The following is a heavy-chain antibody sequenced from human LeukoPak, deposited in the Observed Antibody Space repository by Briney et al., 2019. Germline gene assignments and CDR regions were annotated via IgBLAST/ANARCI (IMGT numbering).Heavy chain of an antibody. J-gene: IGHJ4*02. V-gene: IGHV3-23*01. D-gene: IGHD3-10*01. CDR1: GFTFSSYA. CDR3: AKDPELLWFGNFEGPSFDY. Sequence: GGSLRLSCAASGFTFSSYAMSWVRQAPGKGLEWVSAISGSGGSTYYADSVKGRFTISRDNSKNTLYLQMNSLRAEDTAVYYCAKDPELLWFGNFEGPSFDYWGQGTLVTVSS. CDR2: ISGSGGST.